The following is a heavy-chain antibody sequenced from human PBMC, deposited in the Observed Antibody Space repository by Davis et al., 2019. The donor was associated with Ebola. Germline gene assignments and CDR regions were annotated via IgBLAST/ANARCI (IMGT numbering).Heavy chain of an antibody. Sequence: SETLSLTCTVSGGSISSYYWSWIRQPPGKGLEWIGYIYYSGSTYYNPSLKSRVTISVDTSKNQFSLKLSSVTAADTAVYYCAGFGAFDIWGQGTMVTVSS. CDR1: GGSISSYY. V-gene: IGHV4-59*01. CDR2: IYYSGST. J-gene: IGHJ3*02. CDR3: AGFGAFDI. D-gene: IGHD3-16*01.